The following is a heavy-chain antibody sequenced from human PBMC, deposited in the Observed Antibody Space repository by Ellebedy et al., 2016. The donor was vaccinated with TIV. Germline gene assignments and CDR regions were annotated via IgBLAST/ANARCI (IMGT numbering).Heavy chain of an antibody. D-gene: IGHD6-19*01. V-gene: IGHV3-23*01. CDR2: ISGSGGST. CDR3: AKDGGSGWPPNWFDP. CDR1: GFTFSSYG. Sequence: GESLKISCAASGFTFSSYGMHWVRQAPGKGLEWVSAISGSGGSTYYADSVKGRFTISRDNSKNTLYLQMNSLRAEDTAVYYCAKDGGSGWPPNWFDPWGQGTLVTVSS. J-gene: IGHJ5*02.